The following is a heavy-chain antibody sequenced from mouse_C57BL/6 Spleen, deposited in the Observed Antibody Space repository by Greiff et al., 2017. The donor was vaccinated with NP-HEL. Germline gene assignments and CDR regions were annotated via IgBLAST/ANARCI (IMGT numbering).Heavy chain of an antibody. V-gene: IGHV1-20*01. J-gene: IGHJ1*03. D-gene: IGHD2-4*01. CDR2: INPYNGDT. CDR1: GYSFTGCF. CDR3: ERRYYDYDHFDV. Sequence: EVQLQQSGPELVKPGDSVKISCKASGYSFTGCFMNWVMQSHGKSLEWIGRINPYNGDTFYNQKFKGKATLTVYKSSSTAHMELRSLTSDDSAVYYCERRYYDYDHFDVWGTGTTVTVSS.